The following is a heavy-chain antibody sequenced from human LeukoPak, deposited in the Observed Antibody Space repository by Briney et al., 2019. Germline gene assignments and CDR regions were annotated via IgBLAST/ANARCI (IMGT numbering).Heavy chain of an antibody. V-gene: IGHV3-23*01. D-gene: IGHD3-22*01. J-gene: IGHJ3*01. CDR1: GFTFSSYA. Sequence: PGGSLRLSCAVSGFTFSSYAMTWVRQAPGKGLEWVSGISGSGGGTYYADSVRGRFTISRDNSKNTLYLQMNSLRAEDTAVYYCAKGGRWDYYDSSHWGQGTMVTVSS. CDR3: AKGGRWDYYDSSH. CDR2: ISGSGGGT.